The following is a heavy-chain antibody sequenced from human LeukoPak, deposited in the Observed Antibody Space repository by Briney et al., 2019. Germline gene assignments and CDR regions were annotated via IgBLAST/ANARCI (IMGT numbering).Heavy chain of an antibody. CDR1: GGSFSGYY. CDR3: ARAHYADFWSGYNNWFDP. CDR2: INRSGST. Sequence: PSETLSLTCAVYGGSFSGYYWSWIRQPPGKGLEWIGEINRSGSTNYNPSLKSRVTISVDTSKNQFSLKLSSVTAADTAVYYCARAHYADFWSGYNNWFDPWGQGTLVTVSS. V-gene: IGHV4-34*01. D-gene: IGHD3-3*01. J-gene: IGHJ5*02.